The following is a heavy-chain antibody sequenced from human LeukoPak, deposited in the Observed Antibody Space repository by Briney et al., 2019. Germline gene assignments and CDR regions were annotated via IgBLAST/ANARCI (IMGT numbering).Heavy chain of an antibody. D-gene: IGHD3-22*01. CDR1: RVSLSVSSYG. Sequence: TLCLTCAVSRVSLSVSSYGSGWGRHPRGDGLGWVVTIYFSGSTSYNPALKSRSTISVNTYKNQFSLTLSSVTAADTAVYYCARHFVGVYYDSSGYSDYYFDYWGQGTLVTVSS. V-gene: IGHV4-39*01. J-gene: IGHJ4*02. CDR2: IYFSGST. CDR3: ARHFVGVYYDSSGYSDYYFDY.